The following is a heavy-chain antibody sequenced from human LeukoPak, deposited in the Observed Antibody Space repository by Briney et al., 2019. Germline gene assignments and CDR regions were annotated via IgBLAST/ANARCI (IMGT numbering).Heavy chain of an antibody. CDR1: GGSISSYY. CDR2: IYYSGST. CDR3: ARGLFDY. J-gene: IGHJ4*02. Sequence: SETLSLTCTVSGGSISSYYWSWIRQPPGKGPEWIGYIYYSGSTNYNPSLKSRVTISVDTSKNQFSLKLSSVTAADTAVYYCARGLFDYWGQGTLATVSS. D-gene: IGHD5/OR15-5a*01. V-gene: IGHV4-59*12.